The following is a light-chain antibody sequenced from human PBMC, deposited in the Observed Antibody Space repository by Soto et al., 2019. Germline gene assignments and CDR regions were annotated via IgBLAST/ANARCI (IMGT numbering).Light chain of an antibody. CDR3: SSYTSSSTLV. V-gene: IGLV2-14*01. CDR1: SSDIGRYNF. CDR2: EVS. Sequence: QSALTQPASVSGSPGQSITVSCTGTSSDIGRYNFVSWYRQYPGEAPKLMIYEVSNRPSGVSNRFSASKSGNTASLTISGLQAEDEADYYCSSYTSSSTLVFGGGTKLTVL. J-gene: IGLJ2*01.